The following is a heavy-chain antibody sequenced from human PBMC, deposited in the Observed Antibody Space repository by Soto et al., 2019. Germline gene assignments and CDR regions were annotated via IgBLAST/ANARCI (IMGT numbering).Heavy chain of an antibody. Sequence: QVQLVQSGAEVKKPGASVKVSCKASGYTFTSYGISWVRQAPGQGLEWMGWISAYNGNTNYAQKLQGRVTMTTDTSTSTAYMELRSLRSDDTAVYYCAGEGARRGYSGYDRYFDYWGQGTLVTVSS. CDR3: AGEGARRGYSGYDRYFDY. V-gene: IGHV1-18*01. J-gene: IGHJ4*02. D-gene: IGHD5-12*01. CDR1: GYTFTSYG. CDR2: ISAYNGNT.